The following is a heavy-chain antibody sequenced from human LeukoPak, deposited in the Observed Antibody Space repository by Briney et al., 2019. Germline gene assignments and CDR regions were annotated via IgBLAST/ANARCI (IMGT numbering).Heavy chain of an antibody. CDR1: GFTFSSYA. Sequence: GGSLRLSCAASGFTFSSYAMHWVRQAPGKVLEWVAVISYDGSNKYYADSVKGRFTISRDNSKNTLYLQMNSLRAEDTAVYYCARGIWVAVAGFDYWGQGTLVTVSS. CDR2: ISYDGSNK. J-gene: IGHJ4*02. CDR3: ARGIWVAVAGFDY. D-gene: IGHD6-19*01. V-gene: IGHV3-30-3*01.